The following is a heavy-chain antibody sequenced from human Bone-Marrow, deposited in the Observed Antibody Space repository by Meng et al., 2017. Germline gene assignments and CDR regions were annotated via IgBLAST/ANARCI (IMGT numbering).Heavy chain of an antibody. D-gene: IGHD2-21*01. CDR2: INHSGST. CDR1: GGSFSAYD. J-gene: IGHJ4*02. CDR3: RLAYCMGDCVDY. Sequence: QVQVQQWGAGLLKPSETLSLTCAFYGGSFSAYDWSWIRQPPGKGLEWLGQINHSGSTNDNPSLKSRVTISIDTSRNQLSLKLSSVTVADTAVYYCRLAYCMGDCVDYWGQGTLVTVSS. V-gene: IGHV4-34*01.